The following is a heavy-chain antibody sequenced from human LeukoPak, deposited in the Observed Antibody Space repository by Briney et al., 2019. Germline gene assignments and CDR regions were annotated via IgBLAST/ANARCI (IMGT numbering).Heavy chain of an antibody. V-gene: IGHV1-2*04. CDR3: ARDIPPPMVRGVHLDY. CDR2: INPNSGGT. CDR1: GYTFTGYY. J-gene: IGHJ4*02. D-gene: IGHD3-10*01. Sequence: GASVKVSCKASGYTFTGYYMHWVRQAPGQGLEWMGWINPNSGGTNYAQKFQGWVTMTRDTSISTAYMELSRLRSDDTAVYYCARDIPPPMVRGVHLDYWGQGTLVTVSS.